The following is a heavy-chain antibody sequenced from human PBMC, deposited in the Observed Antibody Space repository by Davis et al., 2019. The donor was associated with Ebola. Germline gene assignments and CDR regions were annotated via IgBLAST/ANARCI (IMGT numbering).Heavy chain of an antibody. V-gene: IGHV1-69*13. CDR1: AGTFFSYA. J-gene: IGHJ4*02. D-gene: IGHD1-1*01. CDR3: VKSLGLERTH. Sequence: SVKVSCKASAGTFFSYAISWVRQAPGQGLEWMGGIIPIFGTANYAQKFQGRVTITADESTSTAYMELSSLRSEDTAVYYCVKSLGLERTHWGQGTLVAVSS. CDR2: IIPIFGTA.